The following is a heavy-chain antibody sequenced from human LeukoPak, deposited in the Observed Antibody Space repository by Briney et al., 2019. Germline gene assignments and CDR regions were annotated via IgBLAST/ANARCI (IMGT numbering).Heavy chain of an antibody. Sequence: SETLSLTCTVSGDSISSSSYYWGWIRQPPGKGLELIGCIYYSGSTYYHPSLKSRVTSPVDTSKNHFSLKLSSGTPADTPVYFCAGNAFSELFESWGQGTLVTVSS. J-gene: IGHJ5*01. D-gene: IGHD2/OR15-2a*01. CDR2: IYYSGST. V-gene: IGHV4-39*02. CDR3: AGNAFSELFES. CDR1: GDSISSSSYY.